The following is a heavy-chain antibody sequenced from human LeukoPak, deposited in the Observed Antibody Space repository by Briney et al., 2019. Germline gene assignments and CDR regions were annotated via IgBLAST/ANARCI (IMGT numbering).Heavy chain of an antibody. CDR3: ARLPLGAFGEVLNFDL. Sequence: SETLSLTCDVSGEFFSGFYWSWIRQPPGKGLEWIGDINHSGTTKYNPSLKSRVTLLIDTSKSHFSLRLNSVTAADTAVYYCARLPLGAFGEVLNFDLWGQGTVVIVSS. CDR1: GEFFSGFY. V-gene: IGHV4-34*01. J-gene: IGHJ4*02. CDR2: INHSGTT. D-gene: IGHD3-10*01.